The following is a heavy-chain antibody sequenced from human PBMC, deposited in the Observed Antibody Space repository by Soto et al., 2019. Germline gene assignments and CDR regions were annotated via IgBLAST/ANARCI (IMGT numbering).Heavy chain of an antibody. D-gene: IGHD3-10*01. J-gene: IGHJ4*02. CDR2: INGDGSGT. V-gene: IGHV3-74*01. CDR1: GFTFSGSW. Sequence: EVQLVESGGGLVQPGGSLRLSCAASGFTFSGSWMHWVRQAPGKGLIWVSRINGDGSGTSYADFVKGRFTISRDNAKNTLFLQMNDLRAEDTAVYYCARGIFGSGTANDYWGQGTLVTVSS. CDR3: ARGIFGSGTANDY.